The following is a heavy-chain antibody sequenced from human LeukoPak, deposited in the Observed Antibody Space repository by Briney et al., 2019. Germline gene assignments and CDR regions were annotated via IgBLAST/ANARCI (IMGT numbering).Heavy chain of an antibody. D-gene: IGHD3-10*01. V-gene: IGHV4-59*01. Sequence: PSETLSLTCTVSGGSISSYYWNWIRQPPGKGLEWIGYIYYSGSTNYNPSLKSRVTISVDTSKNQFSLKLSSVTAADTAVYYCAVGFGELLSYWGQGTLVTVSS. CDR1: GGSISSYY. CDR2: IYYSGST. CDR3: AVGFGELLSY. J-gene: IGHJ4*02.